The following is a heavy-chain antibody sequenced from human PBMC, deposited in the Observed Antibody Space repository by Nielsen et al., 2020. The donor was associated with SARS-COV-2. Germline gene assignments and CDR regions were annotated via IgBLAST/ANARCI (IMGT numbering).Heavy chain of an antibody. D-gene: IGHD3-10*01. J-gene: IGHJ4*02. CDR2: ISSSSSYT. CDR1: GFTFSDYY. V-gene: IGHV3-11*05. Sequence: GGSLRLSCAASGFTFSDYYMSWIRQAPGKGLEWVSYISSSSSYTNYADSVKGRFTISRDNAKNSLYLQMNSLRAEDTAVYYCAREVLLWFGALDYFDYWGQGTLVTVSS. CDR3: AREVLLWFGALDYFDY.